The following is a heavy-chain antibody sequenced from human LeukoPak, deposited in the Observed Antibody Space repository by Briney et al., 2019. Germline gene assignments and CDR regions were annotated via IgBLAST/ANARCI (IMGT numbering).Heavy chain of an antibody. J-gene: IGHJ3*02. V-gene: IGHV1-69*04. CDR2: IIPLLGIT. CDR3: ARARTMITFGGIRHAFDI. Sequence: SVKVSCKASGGTLSSYAMNWVRQAPGQGLEWVGRIIPLLGITNHAQKLQGRVTVTADTSTNTAYMELSSLISDDTAVYYCARARTMITFGGIRHAFDIWGQGTLVTVSS. D-gene: IGHD3-16*01. CDR1: GGTLSSYA.